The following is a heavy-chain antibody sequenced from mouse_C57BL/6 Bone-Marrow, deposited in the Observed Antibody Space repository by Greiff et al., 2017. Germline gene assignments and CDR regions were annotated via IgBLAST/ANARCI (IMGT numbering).Heavy chain of an antibody. D-gene: IGHD1-1*01. CDR2: IYPGNSDT. CDR3: TGAFYYYGSSPWFAY. Sequence: EVQLQESGTVLARPGASVKMSCKTSGYTFTSYWMHWVKQRPGQGLEWIGAIYPGNSDTSYNQKFKGKAKLTAVTSASTAYMELSSLTNEDSAVYYCTGAFYYYGSSPWFAYWGQGTLVTVSA. V-gene: IGHV1-5*01. CDR1: GYTFTSYW. J-gene: IGHJ3*01.